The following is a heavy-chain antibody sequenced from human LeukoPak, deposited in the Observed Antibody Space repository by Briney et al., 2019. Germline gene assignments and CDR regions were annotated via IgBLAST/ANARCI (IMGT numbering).Heavy chain of an antibody. CDR2: IKQDGSEK. Sequence: PGGSLRLSCAAYGFTFSSYWMSWDRHAQGEGLGWEDNIKQDGSEKYYVASVKGRFTICRDNAKNSLHLQMNRLRAEDTAVYYCARDRYYDILTGYYNGAFDIWGQGTMVTVSS. CDR3: ARDRYYDILTGYYNGAFDI. J-gene: IGHJ3*02. D-gene: IGHD3-9*01. V-gene: IGHV3-7*01. CDR1: GFTFSSYW.